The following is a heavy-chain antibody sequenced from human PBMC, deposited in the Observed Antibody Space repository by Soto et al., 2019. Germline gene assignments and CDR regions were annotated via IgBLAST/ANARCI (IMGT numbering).Heavy chain of an antibody. CDR2: ISAYNGNT. V-gene: IGHV1-18*04. CDR3: ARKLRLGELPLNYFDP. D-gene: IGHD3-16*01. Sequence: GASVKVSCKASGYTFTSYGISWVRQAPGQGLEWMGWISAYNGNTNYAQKLQGRVTMTTDTSTSTAYMELRSLRSDDTAVYYCARKLRLGELPLNYFDPWGQGTLVTVSS. CDR1: GYTFTSYG. J-gene: IGHJ5*02.